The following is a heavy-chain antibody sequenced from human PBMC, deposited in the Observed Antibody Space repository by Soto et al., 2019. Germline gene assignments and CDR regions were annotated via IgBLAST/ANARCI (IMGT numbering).Heavy chain of an antibody. CDR3: GTGGIGVAGYHHWFDY. V-gene: IGHV3-23*01. D-gene: IGHD6-19*01. J-gene: IGHJ4*02. Sequence: PGGSLRLSCAASGFTFSSYAMSWVRQAPGKGLDWVSVISGSGENTYYADSVKGRFTISRDNSKNTLYLQMNSLRAEDTAVYYCGTGGIGVAGYHHWFDYWGQGTLVTVSS. CDR2: ISGSGENT. CDR1: GFTFSSYA.